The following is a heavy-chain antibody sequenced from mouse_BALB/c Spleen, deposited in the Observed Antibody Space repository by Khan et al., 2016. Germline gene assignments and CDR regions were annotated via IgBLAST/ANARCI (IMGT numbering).Heavy chain of an antibody. D-gene: IGHD2-1*01. CDR3: ARSKGGNYRFAY. CDR2: INTETGEP. V-gene: IGHV9-2-1*01. J-gene: IGHJ3*01. CDR1: GYTFTDYS. Sequence: QIQLVQSGPELKKPGETVKISCKASGYTFTDYSMHWVKQAPGKGLKWMGWINTETGEPTYADDFKGRFAFSLETSASTAYLQINNLKNEDTATYFWARSKGGNYRFAYWGQGTLVTVSA.